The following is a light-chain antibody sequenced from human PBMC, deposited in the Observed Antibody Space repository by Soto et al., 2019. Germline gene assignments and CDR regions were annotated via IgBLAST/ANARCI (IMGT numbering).Light chain of an antibody. CDR1: QTIFNW. Sequence: DIPMTQSPSTLSASVGDRVTITCRASQTIFNWLAWYQRKPGRAPNLLIYDASSLHSGVPSTFSGRGSGTEFTLTISSLQPGDFATYYCQQYNSYPWTFGQGTKVEIK. CDR2: DAS. CDR3: QQYNSYPWT. J-gene: IGKJ1*01. V-gene: IGKV1-5*01.